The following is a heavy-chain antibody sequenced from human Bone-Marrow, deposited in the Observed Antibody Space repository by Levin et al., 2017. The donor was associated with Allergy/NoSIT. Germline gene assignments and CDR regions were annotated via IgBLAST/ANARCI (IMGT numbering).Heavy chain of an antibody. CDR3: AKDIHSSGWTGRSGVSYNYFYGMDV. V-gene: IGHV3-9*01. J-gene: IGHJ6*02. CDR2: VNWNSGII. CDR1: GFTFDDYA. Sequence: GGSLRLSCAASGFTFDDYAMHWVRQSPGKGLEWVAGVNWNSGIIGYADSVRGRFTISRDNSKKSLSLRMRSLRAEDTALYFCAKDIHSSGWTGRSGVSYNYFYGMDVWGQGTTVTVS. D-gene: IGHD6-19*01.